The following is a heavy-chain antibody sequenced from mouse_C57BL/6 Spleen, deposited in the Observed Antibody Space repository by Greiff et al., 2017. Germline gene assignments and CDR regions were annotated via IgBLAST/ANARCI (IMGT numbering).Heavy chain of an antibody. V-gene: IGHV1-64*01. J-gene: IGHJ2*01. CDR3: ARGGRTTVVAPFDY. D-gene: IGHD1-1*01. CDR1: GYTFTSYW. Sequence: VQLQQPGAELVKPGASVKLSCKASGYTFTSYWMHWVKQRPGQGLEWIGMIHPNSGSTNYNEKFKSKATLTVDKSSSTAYMQLSSLTSEDSAVYYCARGGRTTVVAPFDYWGQGTTLTVSS. CDR2: IHPNSGST.